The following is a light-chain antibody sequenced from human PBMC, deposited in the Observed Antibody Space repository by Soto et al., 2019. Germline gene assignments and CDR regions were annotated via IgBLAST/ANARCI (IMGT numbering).Light chain of an antibody. V-gene: IGKV1-12*01. Sequence: DIQMTQSPSSVSASVGDRVTITCRASQAISSWLAGYQQKPGKAPKLMIYAASSLQSGVPSRFSASGSGTDFALTITSLQPEDFATYYWQQADSFPFTFRPGTKVDI. CDR1: QAISSW. CDR2: AAS. CDR3: QQADSFPFT. J-gene: IGKJ3*01.